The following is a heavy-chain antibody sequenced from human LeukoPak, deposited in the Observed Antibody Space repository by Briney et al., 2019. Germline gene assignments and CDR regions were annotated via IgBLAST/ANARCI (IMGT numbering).Heavy chain of an antibody. D-gene: IGHD6-13*01. V-gene: IGHV4-4*07. Sequence: PSETLSLTCTVSGGSISSYYWSWIRQPAGKGLEWIGRIYTSGSTNYNPSLKSRVTMSVDTSKNQFSLKLSSVTAADTAVYYCARGPSAAAGCKYFQHWGQGTLVTVSS. CDR1: GGSISSYY. CDR2: IYTSGST. J-gene: IGHJ1*01. CDR3: ARGPSAAAGCKYFQH.